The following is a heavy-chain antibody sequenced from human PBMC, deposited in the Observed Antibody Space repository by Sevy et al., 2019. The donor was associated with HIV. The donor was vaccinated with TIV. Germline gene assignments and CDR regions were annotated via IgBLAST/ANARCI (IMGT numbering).Heavy chain of an antibody. D-gene: IGHD3-16*01. Sequence: SETLSLTCAVSGGSIRSVYWWHWVRQPPGKGLEWIGEIYHRGYTNYNPSLKSRVTISVDNFKNHFSLNLYSVTAADTVVYYCARGGETPRGFDPCGQGSLVTVSS. CDR1: GGSIRSVYW. V-gene: IGHV4-4*02. CDR3: ARGGETPRGFDP. J-gene: IGHJ5*02. CDR2: IYHRGYT.